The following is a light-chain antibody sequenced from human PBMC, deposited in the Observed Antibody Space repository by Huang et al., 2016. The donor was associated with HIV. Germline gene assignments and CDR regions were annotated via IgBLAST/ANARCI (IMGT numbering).Light chain of an antibody. J-gene: IGKJ3*01. Sequence: DIVMTQSPDSLAVSLGERATINCKSSQSVLYSSNNKNYLAWYQQKTGQPPKLLIYWASTRESGVPDRFSGSGSGTHFTLTISSLQAEDVAVYYCQQYFLTPFTFGPGTKVDIK. V-gene: IGKV4-1*01. CDR2: WAS. CDR1: QSVLYSSNNKNY. CDR3: QQYFLTPFT.